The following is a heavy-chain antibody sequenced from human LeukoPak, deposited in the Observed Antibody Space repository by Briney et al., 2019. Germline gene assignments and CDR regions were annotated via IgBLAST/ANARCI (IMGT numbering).Heavy chain of an antibody. J-gene: IGHJ5*02. Sequence: SXXTFXXXGMHWVRQAPGKGLEWVALISYHGSNKYYADSVKGRFTISRDKXKKTLYMQMNRLRDEDTAVYYCXXSRLQGFDPWGQGTLVTVSS. CDR1: XXTFXXXG. CDR3: XXSRLQGFDP. V-gene: IGHV3-30*18. CDR2: ISYHGSNK. D-gene: IGHD5-18*01.